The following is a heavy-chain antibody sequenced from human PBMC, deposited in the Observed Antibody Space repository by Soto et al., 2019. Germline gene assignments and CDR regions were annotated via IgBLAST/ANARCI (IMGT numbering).Heavy chain of an antibody. CDR2: MNPNSGNT. D-gene: IGHD2-15*01. V-gene: IGHV1-8*01. J-gene: IGHJ6*02. Sequence: ASVKVSCKASGYTFTSYDINWVRQATGQGLEWMGWMNPNSGNTGYAQKFQGRVTMTRNTSISTAYMELSSLRSEDTAVYYCARGLYCSGGSCCYMGNYYCGRDVWGQGTTVTVSS. CDR3: ARGLYCSGGSCCYMGNYYCGRDV. CDR1: GYTFTSYD.